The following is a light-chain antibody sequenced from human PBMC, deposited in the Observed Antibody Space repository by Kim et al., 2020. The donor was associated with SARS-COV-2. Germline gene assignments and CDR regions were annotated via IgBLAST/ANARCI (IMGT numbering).Light chain of an antibody. Sequence: ASVGDRGTITCQENQDMNNFLIWYQQKPAKPPNLLIYDASTLAAGAPSRFSGSGCWTEFSFPISSRQPEDIAMYYYQQYDALPITFGQGTRLEIK. CDR2: DAS. CDR3: QQYDALPIT. J-gene: IGKJ5*01. V-gene: IGKV1-33*01. CDR1: QDMNNF.